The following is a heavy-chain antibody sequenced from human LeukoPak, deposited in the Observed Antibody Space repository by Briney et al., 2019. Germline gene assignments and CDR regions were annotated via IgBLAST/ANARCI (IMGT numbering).Heavy chain of an antibody. CDR3: ARVRYYDSSGYGRYFDY. Sequence: SETLSLTCAVSGGSISSGDYYWSWIRQPPGKGLEWIGYIYYSGSTYYNPSLKSRVTISVDTSKNQFSLKLSSVTAADTAMYYCARVRYYDSSGYGRYFDYWGQGTLVTVSS. D-gene: IGHD3-22*01. V-gene: IGHV4-30-4*01. CDR2: IYYSGST. J-gene: IGHJ4*02. CDR1: GGSISSGDYY.